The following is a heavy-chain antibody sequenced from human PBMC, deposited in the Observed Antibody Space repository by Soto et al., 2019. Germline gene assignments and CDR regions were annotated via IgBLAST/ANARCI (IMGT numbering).Heavy chain of an antibody. CDR1: GYTFTSYG. D-gene: IGHD2-15*01. Sequence: SVKVSCKASGYTFTSYGISWVRQAPGQGLEWMGGIIPIFGTANYAQKFQGRVTITADESTSTAYMELSSLRSEDTAVYYCARESRYCSGGSCYFLPGIDYWGQGTLVTVSS. V-gene: IGHV1-69*13. CDR2: IIPIFGTA. CDR3: ARESRYCSGGSCYFLPGIDY. J-gene: IGHJ4*02.